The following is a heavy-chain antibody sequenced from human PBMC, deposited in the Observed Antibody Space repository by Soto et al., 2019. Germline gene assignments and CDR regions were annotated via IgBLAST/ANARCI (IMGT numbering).Heavy chain of an antibody. D-gene: IGHD6-6*01. Sequence: ASVKVSCKASGYTFTGYYMHWVRQAPGQGLEWMGWINPNSGGTNYAQKFQGWVTMTRDTSISTAYMELSRLRSDDTAVYYCARSVIMVEYSGSSGGAFDIWGQGTMVTVSS. CDR2: INPNSGGT. J-gene: IGHJ3*02. V-gene: IGHV1-2*04. CDR1: GYTFTGYY. CDR3: ARSVIMVEYSGSSGGAFDI.